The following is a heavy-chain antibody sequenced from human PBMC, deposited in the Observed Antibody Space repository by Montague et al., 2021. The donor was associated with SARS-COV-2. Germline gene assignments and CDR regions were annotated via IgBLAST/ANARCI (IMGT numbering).Heavy chain of an antibody. Sequence: KKNSGTTNYNPSLKSRVIISADTSKNQFSLKTSSVTAADTAVYYCARGGRGSRYHLLSGTWFDPLGQGTLVTVSS. D-gene: IGHD2-2*01. CDR2: KKNSGTT. J-gene: IGHJ5*02. V-gene: IGHV4-34*01. CDR3: ARGGRGSRYHLLSGTWFDP.